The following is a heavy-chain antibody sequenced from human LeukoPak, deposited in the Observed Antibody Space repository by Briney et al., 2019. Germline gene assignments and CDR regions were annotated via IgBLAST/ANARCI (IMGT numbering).Heavy chain of an antibody. CDR1: GFTFSNYG. CDR2: IRFDESTT. D-gene: IGHD6-19*01. Sequence: GGSLRLSCAASGFTFSNYGMRWVRQAPGKWREWGAFIRFDESTTFYGDSVKGPFIISRDNSENSLFLHIHSLRPEDTAVYYCAKALVLTVAGTYYVDHCGQGTLVTVSS. CDR3: AKALVLTVAGTYYVDH. V-gene: IGHV3-30*02. J-gene: IGHJ4*02.